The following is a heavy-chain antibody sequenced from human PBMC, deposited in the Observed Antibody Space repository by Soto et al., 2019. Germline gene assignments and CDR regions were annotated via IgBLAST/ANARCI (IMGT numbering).Heavy chain of an antibody. CDR3: ARDSKIGSSWYLDY. CDR2: IYYSGST. J-gene: IGHJ4*02. V-gene: IGHV4-59*01. CDR1: GESLNNYY. Sequence: SETLSLTCTVSGESLNNYYWSWIRQPPGKGLEWIGYIYYSGSTNYNPSLKSRVTISVDTSKNQFSLKLSSVTAADTAVYYCARDSKIGSSWYLDYWGQGTLVTVSS. D-gene: IGHD6-13*01.